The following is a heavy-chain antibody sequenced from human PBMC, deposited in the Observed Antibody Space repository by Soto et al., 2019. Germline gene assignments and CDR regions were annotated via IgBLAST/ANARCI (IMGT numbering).Heavy chain of an antibody. CDR1: GYTFTSYG. V-gene: IGHV1-18*01. D-gene: IGHD5-18*01. CDR3: ARDRGYSYGYGSVDY. J-gene: IGHJ4*02. CDR2: ISAYNGNT. Sequence: ASVKVSCKASGYTFTSYGISWVRQAPGQGPEWMGWISAYNGNTNYAQKLQGRVTMTTDTSTSTAYMELRSLRSDDTAVYYCARDRGYSYGYGSVDYWGQGTLVTVSS.